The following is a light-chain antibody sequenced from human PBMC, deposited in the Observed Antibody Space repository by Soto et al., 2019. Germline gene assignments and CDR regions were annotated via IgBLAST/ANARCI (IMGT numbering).Light chain of an antibody. CDR1: RSSIGSNT. CDR3: AAWHASLGGFYG. V-gene: IGLV1-44*01. J-gene: IGLJ1*01. Sequence: QSVLTQPPSASGTPGQRFTLSCSGSRSSIGSNTVNLYQHLPGTAPKLLIYSNNHRPSGVPDRFSASKTGASASLAISGLLSEDEGDYYWAAWHASLGGFYGFGTGTKLTVL. CDR2: SNN.